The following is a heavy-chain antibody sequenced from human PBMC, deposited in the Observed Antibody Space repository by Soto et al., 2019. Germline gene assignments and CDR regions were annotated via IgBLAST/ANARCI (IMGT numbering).Heavy chain of an antibody. D-gene: IGHD6-19*01. V-gene: IGHV4-34*01. Sequence: PSETLSLTCAVYGGSFSGYYWSWIRQPPGKGLEWIGEINHSGTSYSYPSLKGRVTMSVDTSKNQFSMRLSSVTAADTAVYYCTDMRGQWLPRDWGRGIMVTVSS. CDR3: TDMRGQWLPRD. J-gene: IGHJ4*02. CDR1: GGSFSGYY. CDR2: INHSGTS.